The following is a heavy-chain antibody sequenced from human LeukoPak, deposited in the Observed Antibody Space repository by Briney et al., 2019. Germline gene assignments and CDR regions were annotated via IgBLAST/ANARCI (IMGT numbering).Heavy chain of an antibody. D-gene: IGHD3-3*01. CDR1: GGSFSGYY. Sequence: SETLSLTCAVYGGSFSGYYWSWIRQPPGKGLEWIGEINHSGSTNYNPSLKSRVTISVDTSKNQFSVKLSSVTAADTAVYYCARELTRFWSGYYNYFDYWGQGTLVTVSS. CDR2: INHSGST. J-gene: IGHJ4*02. CDR3: ARELTRFWSGYYNYFDY. V-gene: IGHV4-34*01.